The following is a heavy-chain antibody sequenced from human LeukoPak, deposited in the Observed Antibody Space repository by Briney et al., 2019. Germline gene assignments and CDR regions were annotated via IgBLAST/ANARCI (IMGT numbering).Heavy chain of an antibody. J-gene: IGHJ4*02. Sequence: ETLSLTCTVSGGSISSYYWSWIRQPPGKGLEWVANIKRDGSEKYYVDSVKGRFTISRDNAKNSLYLQMNSLRAEDTAVYYCARSHRLVSNYFDYWGQGALVTVSS. D-gene: IGHD6-6*01. CDR2: IKRDGSEK. V-gene: IGHV3-7*01. CDR3: ARSHRLVSNYFDY. CDR1: GGSISSYY.